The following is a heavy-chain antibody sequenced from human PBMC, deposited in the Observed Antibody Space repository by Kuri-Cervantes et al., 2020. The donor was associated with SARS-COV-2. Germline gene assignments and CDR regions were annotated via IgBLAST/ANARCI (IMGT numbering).Heavy chain of an antibody. V-gene: IGHV4-34*01. D-gene: IGHD1-14*01. CDR1: GESFSGYY. Sequence: SETLSLTCAVYGESFSGYYWSWIRQPPGKGLEWIGEINHSGSTNYNPSLKSRVTISVDTSKNQFSLKLSSVTAADTAVYYCARSRRVWFDPWGQGTLVTVSS. J-gene: IGHJ5*02. CDR3: ARSRRVWFDP. CDR2: INHSGST.